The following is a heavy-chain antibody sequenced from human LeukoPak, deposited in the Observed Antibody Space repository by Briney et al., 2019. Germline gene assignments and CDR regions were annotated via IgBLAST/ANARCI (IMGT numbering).Heavy chain of an antibody. J-gene: IGHJ5*02. CDR3: ARGVRGSFFNWFDP. D-gene: IGHD3-10*01. CDR1: GGSFSGYY. V-gene: IGHV4-34*01. Sequence: PSETLSLTCAVYGGSFSGYYWSWIRQPPGKGLEWIGGINHSGSTNYNPSLKSRVTISVDTSKNQFSLKLSSVTAADTAVYYCARGVRGSFFNWFDPWGQGTLVTVSS. CDR2: INHSGST.